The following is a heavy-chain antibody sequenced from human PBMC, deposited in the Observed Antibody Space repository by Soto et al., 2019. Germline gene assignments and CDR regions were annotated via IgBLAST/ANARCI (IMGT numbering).Heavy chain of an antibody. CDR1: GGSISSGGYY. CDR3: AREHLGRFADGYNWFDP. CDR2: IYYSGST. V-gene: IGHV4-31*03. Sequence: QVQLQESGPGLVKPSQTLSLTCTVSGGSISSGGYYWSWIRQHPGKGLEWIGYIYYSGSTYYNPSLKSRVTISVDTSKNQFSLKLSSVTAADTAVYYCAREHLGRFADGYNWFDPWGQGTLVTVSS. D-gene: IGHD3-3*01. J-gene: IGHJ5*02.